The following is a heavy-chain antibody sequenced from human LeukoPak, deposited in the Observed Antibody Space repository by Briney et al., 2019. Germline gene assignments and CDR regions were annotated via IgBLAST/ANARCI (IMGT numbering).Heavy chain of an antibody. V-gene: IGHV3-48*01. Sequence: GVSLRLSCAASGFIFSSYNMSWVRQAPGKGLEWVSYISSSSSTIYYADSVKGRFTISRDNAKNSLYLQMNSLRAEDTAVYYCARDSSGWFLNFDSWGQGTLVTVSS. CDR1: GFIFSSYN. J-gene: IGHJ4*02. D-gene: IGHD6-19*01. CDR3: ARDSSGWFLNFDS. CDR2: ISSSSSTI.